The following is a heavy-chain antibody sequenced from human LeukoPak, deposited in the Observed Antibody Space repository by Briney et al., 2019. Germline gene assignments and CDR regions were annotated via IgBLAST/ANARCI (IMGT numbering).Heavy chain of an antibody. Sequence: GGSLRLSFAASEFTFSDYAMSGFRQSPGKGLEWSPSFVGRGGSTYYADSVKGRFTISRDNSKNTLYLQMNSLRAEDTAVYYCAKQGRDWLRDYYYYMDVWGKGTTVTISS. D-gene: IGHD3-9*01. V-gene: IGHV3-23*01. CDR1: EFTFSDYA. J-gene: IGHJ6*03. CDR2: FVGRGGST. CDR3: AKQGRDWLRDYYYYMDV.